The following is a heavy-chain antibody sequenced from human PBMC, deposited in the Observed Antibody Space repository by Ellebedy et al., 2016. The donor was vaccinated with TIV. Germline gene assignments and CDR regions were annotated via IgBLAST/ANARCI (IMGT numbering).Heavy chain of an antibody. D-gene: IGHD3-10*01. J-gene: IGHJ4*02. CDR3: ARVWIGELFSHFDS. CDR1: GFTFSTYS. V-gene: IGHV3-21*01. CDR2: ISGTSTYI. Sequence: PGGSLRLSCAASGFTFSTYSMSWVRQAPGKGLEWLSYISGTSTYIYYADSVRGRFTVSRDNAKNSLYLQMDSLRADDTAVYYCARVWIGELFSHFDSWGQGTLVTVSS.